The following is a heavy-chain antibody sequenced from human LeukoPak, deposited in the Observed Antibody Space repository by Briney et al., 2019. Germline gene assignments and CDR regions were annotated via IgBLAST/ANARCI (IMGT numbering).Heavy chain of an antibody. CDR2: INHFGST. CDR3: ARPVNDILTGSQNWFDP. Sequence: SETLSLTCAVYGGSFSGYYWNWIRQSPGKGLEWIGEINHFGSTNYNPSLKSRVTISVDTSKNQFSLKLSSVTAADTAVYYCARPVNDILTGSQNWFDPWGHGTLVTVSS. V-gene: IGHV4-34*01. J-gene: IGHJ5*02. D-gene: IGHD3-9*01. CDR1: GGSFSGYY.